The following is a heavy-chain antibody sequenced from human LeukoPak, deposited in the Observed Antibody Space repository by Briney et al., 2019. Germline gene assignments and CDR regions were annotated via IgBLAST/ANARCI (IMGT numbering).Heavy chain of an antibody. D-gene: IGHD7-27*01. V-gene: IGHV3-74*01. J-gene: IGHJ4*02. CDR1: GFTFSSSW. CDR2: INSDGSST. CDR3: ARDLGPRN. Sequence: GGSLRLSCAASGFTFSSSWMHWVRQAPGKGLVWVSHINSDGSSTAYADSVKGRFTISRDNAKKTLYLQMNSLSAEDTDVYYCARDLGPRNWGQGTLVTVSS.